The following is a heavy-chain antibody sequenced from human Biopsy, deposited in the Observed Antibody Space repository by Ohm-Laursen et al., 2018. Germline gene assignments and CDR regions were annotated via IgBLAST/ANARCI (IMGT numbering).Heavy chain of an antibody. CDR1: GGSLSSYS. V-gene: IGHV4-59*06. D-gene: IGHD3-16*01. CDR3: TRAGGGKIYGL. CDR2: IRYSGNT. J-gene: IGHJ4*02. Sequence: GTLSLTCSVSGGSLSSYSWSWIRQDPGMGLEWIGYIRYSGNTLYNPSLKSRLTISVDTSRNQFSLKLTSVTAADTALYYCTRAGGGKIYGLWGQGTLVTVSS.